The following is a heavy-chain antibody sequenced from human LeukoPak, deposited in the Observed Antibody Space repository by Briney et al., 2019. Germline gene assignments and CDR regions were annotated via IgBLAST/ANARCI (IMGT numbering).Heavy chain of an antibody. V-gene: IGHV3-74*01. D-gene: IGHD6-19*01. CDR3: ASAAVAGPNTFDY. CDR1: GFTFSSYW. CDR2: INSDGSST. Sequence: GGSLRLSCAASGFTFSSYWMHWVRQAPGKGLVWVSRINSDGSSTSYADSVKGRFTISRDDAKNTLYLQMNSLRAEDTAVYYCASAAVAGPNTFDYWGQGTLVTVSS. J-gene: IGHJ4*02.